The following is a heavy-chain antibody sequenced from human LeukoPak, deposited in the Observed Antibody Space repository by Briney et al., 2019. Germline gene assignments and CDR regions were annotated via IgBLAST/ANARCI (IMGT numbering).Heavy chain of an antibody. CDR2: IYTSGST. J-gene: IGHJ5*02. Sequence: PSETLSLTCTVSGGSISSYYWSWIRQPAGKGLEWIGRIYTSGSTNYNPSLKSRVTMSVDTSKNQFSLKLSSVTAADTAVYYCARDPGYCSSTSCTNWFDPWGQGTLVTVSS. D-gene: IGHD2-2*01. CDR3: ARDPGYCSSTSCTNWFDP. V-gene: IGHV4-4*07. CDR1: GGSISSYY.